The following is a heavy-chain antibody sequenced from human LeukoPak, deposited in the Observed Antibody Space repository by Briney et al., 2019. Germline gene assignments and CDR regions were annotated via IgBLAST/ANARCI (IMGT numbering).Heavy chain of an antibody. J-gene: IGHJ4*02. CDR3: AKGHTYGLGESYLDF. D-gene: IGHD5-18*01. V-gene: IGHV3-9*01. Sequence: GRSLRLSCEASGYTFDDYATHWVWQAPGKGLEWVSANSWNSGSVGYADSVKGRFTNTRDNGKNSLYLQMNSLRTDDTALYYCAKGHTYGLGESYLDFWGQGTLVSVSS. CDR2: NSWNSGSV. CDR1: GYTFDDYA.